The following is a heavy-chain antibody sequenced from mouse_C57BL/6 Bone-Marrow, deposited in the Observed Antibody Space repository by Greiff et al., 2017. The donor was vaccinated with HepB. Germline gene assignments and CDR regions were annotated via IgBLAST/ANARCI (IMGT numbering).Heavy chain of an antibody. Sequence: EVKLMESEGGLVQPGSSMKLSCTASGFTFSDYYMAWVRQVPEKGLEWVANINYDGSSTYYLDSLKSRFIISRDNAKNILYLQMSSLKSEDTATYYCARDDYYGSRRGYFDVWGTGTTVTVSS. CDR1: GFTFSDYY. CDR2: INYDGSST. J-gene: IGHJ1*03. V-gene: IGHV5-16*01. D-gene: IGHD1-1*01. CDR3: ARDDYYGSRRGYFDV.